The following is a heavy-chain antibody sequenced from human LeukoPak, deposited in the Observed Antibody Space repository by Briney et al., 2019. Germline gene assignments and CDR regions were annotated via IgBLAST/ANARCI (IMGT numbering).Heavy chain of an antibody. CDR2: IYYSGST. D-gene: IGHD3-22*01. CDR3: ARGPYSYDSSGAFDI. J-gene: IGHJ3*02. V-gene: IGHV4-39*01. CDR1: GGSISSSSYY. Sequence: PSETLSLTCTVSGGSISSSSYYWGWIRQPPGKGLEWIGSIYYSGSTYYNPSLKSRVTISVDSSKNQFSLKLSSVTAADTAVYFCARGPYSYDSSGAFDIWGQGTMVTVSS.